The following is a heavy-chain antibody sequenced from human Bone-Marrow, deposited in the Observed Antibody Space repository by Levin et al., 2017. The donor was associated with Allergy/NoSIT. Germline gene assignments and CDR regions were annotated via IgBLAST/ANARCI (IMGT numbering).Heavy chain of an antibody. J-gene: IGHJ4*02. V-gene: IGHV3-74*01. D-gene: IGHD4-23*01. CDR1: GFTFSIYW. CDR3: ASSDYGANFDDY. CDR2: MNSDGSNR. Sequence: SCAASGFTFSIYWMHWVRQVPGKGLVWVSRMNSDGSNRGYAASVKGRFTISRDNAKNTLYLQMNSLRAEDTAMYYCASSDYGANFDDYWGQGTLVTVSS.